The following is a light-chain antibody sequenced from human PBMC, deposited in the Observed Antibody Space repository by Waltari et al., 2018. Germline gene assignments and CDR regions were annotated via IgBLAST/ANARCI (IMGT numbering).Light chain of an antibody. CDR3: QQYNNWPPGT. J-gene: IGKJ1*01. Sequence: TVVTQSPATLSMSPGERATLSCRTSQSIGKSLAWYKQRPGQAPRILIYRASTRGPGIPDRFSGSGSETEFTLTISSLQSEDIAVYYCQQYNNWPPGTFGQGTKVEI. V-gene: IGKV3-15*01. CDR2: RAS. CDR1: QSIGKS.